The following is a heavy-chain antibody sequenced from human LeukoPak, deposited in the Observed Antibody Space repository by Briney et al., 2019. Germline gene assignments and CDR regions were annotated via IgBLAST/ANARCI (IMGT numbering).Heavy chain of an antibody. CDR2: IYYSGSS. CDR3: ARQRAASGFDY. CDR1: GGSISNYY. D-gene: IGHD2-15*01. Sequence: PSETLSLTCTVSGGSISNYYWSWIRQPPGKGLEWIGYIYYSGSSNYNPSLRSRVTISVDTSKNQFSLKLNSVTAADTAVYYCARQRAASGFDYWGQGTLVTVSS. V-gene: IGHV4-59*08. J-gene: IGHJ4*02.